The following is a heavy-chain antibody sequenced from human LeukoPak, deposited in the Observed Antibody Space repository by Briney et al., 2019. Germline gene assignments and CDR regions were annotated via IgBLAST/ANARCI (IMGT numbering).Heavy chain of an antibody. CDR2: IKSKTDGGTT. J-gene: IGHJ4*02. V-gene: IGHV3-15*01. Sequence: GGSLRLSCAASGFTFSNAWMSWVRQAPGKGLEWVGRIKSKTDGGTTDYAAPGKGRFTISRDDSKNTLYLQMNSLKTEDTAVYYCTTGLGRSGYDWYYFDYWGQGTLVTVSS. CDR3: TTGLGRSGYDWYYFDY. D-gene: IGHD5-12*01. CDR1: GFTFSNAW.